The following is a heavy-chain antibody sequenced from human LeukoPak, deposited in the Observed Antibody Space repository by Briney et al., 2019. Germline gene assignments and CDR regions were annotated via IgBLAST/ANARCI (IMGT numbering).Heavy chain of an antibody. V-gene: IGHV3-7*03. D-gene: IGHD3/OR15-3a*01. CDR3: ATSYDMGWLIGY. J-gene: IGHJ4*02. CDR1: GFTFGDTW. CDR2: IKQDGXXK. Sequence: GGSLRLSCAASGFTFGDTWMNWVRQVPGQELEWVANIKQDGXXKXXXXXXXGRFTISRDNGKSSLYLQMNSLRAEDTALYYCATSYDMGWLIGYWGQGTLVTVSS.